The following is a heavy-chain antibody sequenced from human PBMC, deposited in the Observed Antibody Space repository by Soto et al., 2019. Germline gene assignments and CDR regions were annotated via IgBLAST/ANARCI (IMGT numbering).Heavy chain of an antibody. CDR1: GGSISSGGYY. J-gene: IGHJ5*02. CDR2: IYYAGST. Sequence: PSETLSLTCTVSGGSISSGGYYWSWIRQHPGRGLEWIGFIYYAGSTKYNPSLNSRVTISVDTSKNQFSLKLTSVTAADTAVYYCARDLPPYGGYVVSWFDPWGQGTLVTISS. CDR3: ARDLPPYGGYVVSWFDP. V-gene: IGHV4-61*08. D-gene: IGHD5-12*01.